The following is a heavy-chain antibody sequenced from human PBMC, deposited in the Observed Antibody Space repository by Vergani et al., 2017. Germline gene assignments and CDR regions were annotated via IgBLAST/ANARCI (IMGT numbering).Heavy chain of an antibody. CDR3: EKGFSYSTAWPHFDS. Sequence: HVHLVESGGGVVQPGRSLSLSCVASGFSFRGPGMPSVRPVPGKGLEWVAMISYDGDRRDYGDFAKGRFTIWRDSYKTVYLQLNSLRVEDTAMYFCEKGFSYSTAWPHFDSRGQGTLGTGSS. V-gene: IGHV3-30*18. CDR1: GFSFRGPG. CDR2: ISYDGDRR. D-gene: IGHD4-11*01. J-gene: IGHJ4*03.